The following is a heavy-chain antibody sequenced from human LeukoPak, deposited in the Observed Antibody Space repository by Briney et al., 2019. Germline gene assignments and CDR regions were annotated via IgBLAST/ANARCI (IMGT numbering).Heavy chain of an antibody. J-gene: IGHJ3*02. CDR2: ISASGGST. V-gene: IGHV3-23*01. D-gene: IGHD3-22*01. Sequence: GGSLRLSCAASGFTFSSSAMSWVRQVPGKGLEWVSGISASGGSTSYADSVRGRFTISRDNSKNTLYVQMNSLRDEDTAVYYCARGGRGSAAVVAPRSFDIWGQGTMVTVSS. CDR3: ARGGRGSAAVVAPRSFDI. CDR1: GFTFSSSA.